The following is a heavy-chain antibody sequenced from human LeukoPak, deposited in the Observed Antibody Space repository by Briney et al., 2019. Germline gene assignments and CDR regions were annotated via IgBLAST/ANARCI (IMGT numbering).Heavy chain of an antibody. Sequence: PGRSLRLSCAASGFSFSSHGMHWVRQAPGKGLEWVALMSYDGTNKVYADSVKGRFTISGDNSKNTLYLEMNNLRAEDTAVYCCAKRGDCSGGMCYSLHFDYWGQGTLVSVSS. CDR3: AKRGDCSGGMCYSLHFDY. J-gene: IGHJ4*02. CDR1: GFSFSSHG. D-gene: IGHD2-15*01. CDR2: MSYDGTNK. V-gene: IGHV3-30*18.